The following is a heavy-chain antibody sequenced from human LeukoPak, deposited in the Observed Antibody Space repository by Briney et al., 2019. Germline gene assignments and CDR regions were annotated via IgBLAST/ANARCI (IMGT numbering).Heavy chain of an antibody. V-gene: IGHV3-30*04. CDR1: GFTFSSYA. CDR3: ARAWGIAVAGLGDAFDI. D-gene: IGHD6-19*01. Sequence: TGRSLRLSCAASGFTFSSYAMHWVRQAPGKGLEWVAVISYDGSNKYYADSVKGRFTISRDNSKNTLYLQMNSLRAEDTAVYYCARAWGIAVAGLGDAFDIWGQGTMVTVSS. CDR2: ISYDGSNK. J-gene: IGHJ3*02.